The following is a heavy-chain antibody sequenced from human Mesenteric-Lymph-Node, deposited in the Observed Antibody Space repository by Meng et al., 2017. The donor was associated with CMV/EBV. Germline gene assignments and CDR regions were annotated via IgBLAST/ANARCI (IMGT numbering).Heavy chain of an antibody. CDR3: ARSVGQVALDY. CDR2: ISYDGSNK. D-gene: IGHD3-10*01. V-gene: IGHV3-30*04. Sequence: GESLKISCAASGFTFSSYAMHWVRQAPGKGLEWVAVISYDGSNKYYADSVKGRFTISRDNSKNTLYLQMNSLRAEDTAVYYCARSVGQVALDYWGQGTLVTVSS. CDR1: GFTFSSYA. J-gene: IGHJ4*02.